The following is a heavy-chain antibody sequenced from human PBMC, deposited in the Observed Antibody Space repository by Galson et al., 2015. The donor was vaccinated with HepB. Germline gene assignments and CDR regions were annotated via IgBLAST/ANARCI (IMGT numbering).Heavy chain of an antibody. D-gene: IGHD2-2*02. V-gene: IGHV1-18*01. CDR1: GYTFIRYG. CDR2: ISAYNGHT. CDR3: ARVGGTPGPRYCSSTSCYTLDY. J-gene: IGHJ4*02. Sequence: SVKVSCKASGYTFIRYGISWVRQAPGQGLEWMGWISAYNGHTDYAQKFQGRVTMTTDTSTTTAYLELRSLRSDDTAVYFCARVGGTPGPRYCSSTSCYTLDYWGQGTLVTLSS.